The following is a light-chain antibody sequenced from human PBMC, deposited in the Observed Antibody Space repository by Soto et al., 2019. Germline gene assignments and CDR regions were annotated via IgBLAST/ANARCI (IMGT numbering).Light chain of an antibody. CDR2: DAS. CDR1: QSISSW. Sequence: IQKTQSPSTLSASVRHRVTITCRASQSISSWLAWYQQKPGKAPKLLIYDASSLESGVPSRFSGSGSGTEFTLTISSLQPDDFATYYCQQYNSYPLTFGGGTKVDNK. CDR3: QQYNSYPLT. V-gene: IGKV1-5*01. J-gene: IGKJ4*01.